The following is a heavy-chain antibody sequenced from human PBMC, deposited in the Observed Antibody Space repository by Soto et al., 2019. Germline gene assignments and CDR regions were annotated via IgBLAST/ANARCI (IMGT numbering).Heavy chain of an antibody. Sequence: QVQLVQSGAEVKKPGASVKVSCKASGYTFTSYDINWVRQATGQGLEWMGWMNPNSGNTGYAQKFQGRVTMTRNTSISTAYVELSSLRSEDTAVYYCARGSGSSGWYYYYGMDVWGQGTTVTVSS. V-gene: IGHV1-8*01. CDR2: MNPNSGNT. J-gene: IGHJ6*02. CDR3: ARGSGSSGWYYYYGMDV. CDR1: GYTFTSYD. D-gene: IGHD6-19*01.